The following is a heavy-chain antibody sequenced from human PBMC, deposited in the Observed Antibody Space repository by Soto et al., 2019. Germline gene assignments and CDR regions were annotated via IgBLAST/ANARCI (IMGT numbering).Heavy chain of an antibody. Sequence: PSETLSLTCTVSNGSISNGDYYGIWVRQPPGKGLESIGYIYFTGTTYYNPSLQSRLSISVDRSKNQMSLRLTSVTATDTAVYYCARLYWSYYASSGYLDQWGQGTLVTVSS. D-gene: IGHD3-22*01. CDR3: ARLYWSYYASSGYLDQ. CDR2: IYFTGTT. J-gene: IGHJ4*02. V-gene: IGHV4-30-4*01. CDR1: NGSISNGDYY.